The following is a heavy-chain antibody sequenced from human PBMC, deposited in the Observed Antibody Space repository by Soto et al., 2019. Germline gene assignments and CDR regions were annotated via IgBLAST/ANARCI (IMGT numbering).Heavy chain of an antibody. D-gene: IGHD3-22*01. V-gene: IGHV4-30-2*01. CDR3: ARGKYDSSGYYQLDDFDY. CDR2: IYHSGST. CDR1: GGSISSGGYS. Sequence: PSETLSLTCAVSGGSISSGGYSWSWIRQPPGKGLEWIGYIYHSGSTYYNPSLKSRVTISVDTSKNQFSLKLSSVTAADTAVYYCARGKYDSSGYYQLDDFDYWGQGTLVTVSS. J-gene: IGHJ4*02.